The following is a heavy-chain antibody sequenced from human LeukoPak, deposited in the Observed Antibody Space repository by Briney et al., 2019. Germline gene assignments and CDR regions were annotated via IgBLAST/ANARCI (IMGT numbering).Heavy chain of an antibody. J-gene: IGHJ4*02. Sequence: GGSLRLSCAASGFTFSSYGTHWVRQAPGKGLEWVAVIWYVGSNKYYADSVKGRFTISRDNSKNTLYLQMNSLRAEDTAVYYCATYDSSGYYYDASFDYWGQGTLVTVSS. V-gene: IGHV3-33*01. CDR1: GFTFSSYG. CDR2: IWYVGSNK. D-gene: IGHD3-22*01. CDR3: ATYDSSGYYYDASFDY.